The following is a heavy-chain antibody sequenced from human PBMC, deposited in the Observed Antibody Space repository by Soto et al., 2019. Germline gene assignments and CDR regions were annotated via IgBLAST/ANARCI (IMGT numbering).Heavy chain of an antibody. D-gene: IGHD3-9*01. CDR2: IYYSGST. CDR1: GGSISSGGYY. V-gene: IGHV4-31*03. Sequence: SETLSLTCTVSGGSISSGGYYWSWIRQHPGKGLEWIGYIYYSGSTYYNPSLKSRVTISVDTSKNQFSLKLSSVTAADTAVYYCARDRVVYYDILTGHPGNAFDIWGQGTMVTVSS. CDR3: ARDRVVYYDILTGHPGNAFDI. J-gene: IGHJ3*02.